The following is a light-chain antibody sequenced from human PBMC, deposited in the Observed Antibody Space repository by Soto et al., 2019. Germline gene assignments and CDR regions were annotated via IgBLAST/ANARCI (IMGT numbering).Light chain of an antibody. CDR3: SSYTSSSTLVI. CDR1: SSDVGGYNY. CDR2: DVS. V-gene: IGLV2-14*01. Sequence: QSALTQPASVSGSPGQSITISCTGTSSDVGGYNYVSWYQQHPGKAPKLMIFDVSNRPSGVSNRFSASKSGNTASLTISGLQVEDEADYYCSSYTSSSTLVIFGGGTKLTVL. J-gene: IGLJ2*01.